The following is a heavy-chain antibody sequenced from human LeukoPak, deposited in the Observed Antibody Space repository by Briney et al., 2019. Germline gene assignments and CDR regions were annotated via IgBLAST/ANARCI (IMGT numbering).Heavy chain of an antibody. J-gene: IGHJ3*02. CDR3: ARGLDAFDI. Sequence: SETLSLTCTVSGGSISSGSYYWSWIRQPAGKGLEWIGRIYTSGSTNYNPSLKSRVTISVDTSKNQFSLKLSSVTAADTAVYYCARGLDAFDIWGQGTMVTVSS. V-gene: IGHV4-61*02. D-gene: IGHD3/OR15-3a*01. CDR1: GGSISSGSYY. CDR2: IYTSGST.